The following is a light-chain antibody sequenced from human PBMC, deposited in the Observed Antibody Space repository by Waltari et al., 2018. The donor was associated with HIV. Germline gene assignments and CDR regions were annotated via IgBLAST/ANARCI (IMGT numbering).Light chain of an antibody. V-gene: IGLV1-40*01. CDR2: GNN. Sequence: QSVLTQPPSVSGAPGQSVSISCTGTTSNIETPYDVHWYQQLPGPAPTLLVYGNNNRPSGVPARFSGSKSGTSASLAITGLQSEDEAFYYCQSYDSSLTAVIFGGGTKLTVL. CDR3: QSYDSSLTAVI. CDR1: TSNIETPYD. J-gene: IGLJ2*01.